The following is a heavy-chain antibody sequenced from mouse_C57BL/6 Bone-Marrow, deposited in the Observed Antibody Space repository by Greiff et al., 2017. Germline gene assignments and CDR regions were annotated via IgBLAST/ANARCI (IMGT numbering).Heavy chain of an antibody. CDR2: ISSGGDYI. V-gene: IGHV5-9-1*02. CDR3: TRETTTVVYWYFDV. D-gene: IGHD1-1*01. Sequence: EVQRVESGEGLVKPGGSLKLSCAASGFTFSSYAMSWVRQTPEKRLEWVAYISSGGDYIYYADTVKGRFTISRDNARNTLYLQMSSLKSEDTAMYYFTRETTTVVYWYFDVWGTGTTVTVSS. CDR1: GFTFSSYA. J-gene: IGHJ1*03.